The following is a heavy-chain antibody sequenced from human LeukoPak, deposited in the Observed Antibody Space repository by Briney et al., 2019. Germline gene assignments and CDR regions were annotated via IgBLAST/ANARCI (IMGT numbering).Heavy chain of an antibody. J-gene: IGHJ4*02. CDR1: GYTFTGYY. D-gene: IGHD3-10*01. CDR2: INPNSGGT. V-gene: IGHV1-2*02. CDR3: ARAITVVRGVITQYYFDY. Sequence: GASVKVSCKASGYTFTGYYMHWVRQAPGQGLEWMGWINPNSGGTNCAQKFQGRVTMTRDTSISTAYMELSRLRSDDTAVYYCARAITVVRGVITQYYFDYWGQGTLVTVSS.